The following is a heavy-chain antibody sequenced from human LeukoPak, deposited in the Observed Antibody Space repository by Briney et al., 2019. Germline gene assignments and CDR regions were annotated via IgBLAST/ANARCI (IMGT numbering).Heavy chain of an antibody. D-gene: IGHD4-17*01. CDR2: ISGSGGST. J-gene: IGHJ4*02. Sequence: PGGSLRLSCAASGFTFSSYAMSWVRQAPGKGLEWVSAISGSGGSTYYADSVKGRFTISRDNSKNTLYLQMNSLRAEDTAMYYCGKDWDDYGDYLPLDYWGLGTLVTVSS. V-gene: IGHV3-23*01. CDR3: GKDWDDYGDYLPLDY. CDR1: GFTFSSYA.